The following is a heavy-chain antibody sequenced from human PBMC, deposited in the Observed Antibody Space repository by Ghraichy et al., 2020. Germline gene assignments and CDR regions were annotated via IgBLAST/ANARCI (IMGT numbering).Heavy chain of an antibody. CDR1: GGSFSGYY. Sequence: SETLSLTCAVYGGSFSGYYWSWIRQPPGKGLEWIGEINHSGSTNYNPSLKSRVTISVDTSKNQFSLKLSSVTAADPAVYYCARENGSGSYYLKYYFDYWGQGTLVTVSS. V-gene: IGHV4-34*01. D-gene: IGHD3-10*01. CDR3: ARENGSGSYYLKYYFDY. J-gene: IGHJ4*02. CDR2: INHSGST.